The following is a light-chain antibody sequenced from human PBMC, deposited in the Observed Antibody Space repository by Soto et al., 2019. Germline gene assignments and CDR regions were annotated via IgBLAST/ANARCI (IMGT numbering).Light chain of an antibody. CDR3: QHYVPSPETCT. CDR1: QSVRNSY. CDR2: GAS. Sequence: EIVLTQSPGTLSLSPGERATLSCRASQSVRNSYLAWYQQKRGQAPRLLIYGASSRATGIPDRFSGSGSGADFTLTISRLEPEDFAVYFCQHYVPSPETCTFGQGTKVDIK. J-gene: IGKJ1*01. V-gene: IGKV3-20*01.